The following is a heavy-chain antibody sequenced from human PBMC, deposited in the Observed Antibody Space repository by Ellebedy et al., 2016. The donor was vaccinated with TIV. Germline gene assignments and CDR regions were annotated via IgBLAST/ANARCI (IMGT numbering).Heavy chain of an antibody. CDR1: GFSLTGSD. V-gene: IGHV3-13*01. CDR3: ARGGPGGDNWFFGL. Sequence: PGGSLRLSCAASGFSLTGSDLHWVRRPAGKGLEWVSASGPAGDTYYPDSVGGRFTISRESAKTSFYLQMNSLTAGDTAVYYCARGGPGGDNWFFGLWGRGTRVTVSS. D-gene: IGHD3-10*01. CDR2: SGPAGDT. J-gene: IGHJ2*01.